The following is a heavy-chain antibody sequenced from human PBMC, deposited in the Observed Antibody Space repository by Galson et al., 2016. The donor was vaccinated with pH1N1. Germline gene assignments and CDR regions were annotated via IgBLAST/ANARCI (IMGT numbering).Heavy chain of an antibody. CDR2: ISRTVSTI. J-gene: IGHJ4*02. Sequence: SLRLSCAASGFAFSSYEMNWVRQAPGKGLEWVSHISRTVSTIHYADSVKGRFTVSRDNAKNSLYLQMNSLRAEDTAVYYCARPAEQQWLVILPFGYWGQGILVTVSS. V-gene: IGHV3-48*03. CDR1: GFAFSSYE. D-gene: IGHD6-19*01. CDR3: ARPAEQQWLVILPFGY.